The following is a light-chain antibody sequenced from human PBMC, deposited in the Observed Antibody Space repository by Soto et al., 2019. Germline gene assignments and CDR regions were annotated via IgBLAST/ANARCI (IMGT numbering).Light chain of an antibody. CDR3: QQYDVPLFT. CDR1: QD. Sequence: DIQMAQSPSSLSASVGDRVTITCQASQDNWYQQKPGKAPDLLIYRSSNLETGVPSRFSGNEAGTDFTFAIRSLHPEDIGTYYRQQYDVPLFTVGGGTKVEI. V-gene: IGKV1-33*01. CDR2: RSS. J-gene: IGKJ4*01.